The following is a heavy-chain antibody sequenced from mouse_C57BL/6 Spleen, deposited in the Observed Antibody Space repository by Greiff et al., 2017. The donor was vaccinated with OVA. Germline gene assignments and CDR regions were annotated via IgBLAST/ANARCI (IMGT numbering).Heavy chain of an antibody. CDR1: GYAFSSSW. V-gene: IGHV1-82*01. Sequence: VKLQESGPELVKPGASVKISCKASGYAFSSSWMNWVKQRPGKGLEWIGRIYPGDGDTNYNGKFKGKATLTADKSSSTAYMQLSSLTSEDSAVYFCARTMVTTKGGFAYWGQGTLVTVSA. CDR3: ARTMVTTKGGFAY. CDR2: IYPGDGDT. J-gene: IGHJ3*01. D-gene: IGHD2-2*01.